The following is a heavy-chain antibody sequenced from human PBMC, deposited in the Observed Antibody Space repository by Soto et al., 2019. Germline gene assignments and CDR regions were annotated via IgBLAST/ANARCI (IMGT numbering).Heavy chain of an antibody. CDR1: GFTFITYA. J-gene: IGHJ4*02. Sequence: PGGSLRLSCAASGFTFITYAMSWVRQAPGKGLEWVAGISASGDNSYYADSVEGRFTISRDNSKGTLYLQMNNLRAEDTAVYYCADGGEWSFNFVYWGQGTLVTVSS. D-gene: IGHD3-3*01. V-gene: IGHV3-23*01. CDR3: ADGGEWSFNFVY. CDR2: ISASGDNS.